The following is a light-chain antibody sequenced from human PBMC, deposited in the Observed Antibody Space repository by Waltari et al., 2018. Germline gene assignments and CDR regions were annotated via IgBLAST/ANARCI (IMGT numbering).Light chain of an antibody. CDR2: DTS. CDR1: ESVSRY. CDR3: QQRSLWHLT. J-gene: IGKJ4*01. V-gene: IGKV3-11*01. Sequence: EIVLTQSPATLSLFAGERATLSCRASESVSRYLGWYQQKPGQAPRLLIYDTSIRATGVPARFIGSGYGTDFTLTISSLEPEDFALYFCQQRSLWHLTFGGGTKVEI.